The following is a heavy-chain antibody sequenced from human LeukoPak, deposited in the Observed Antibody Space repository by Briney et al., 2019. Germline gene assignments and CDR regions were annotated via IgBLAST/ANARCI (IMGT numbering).Heavy chain of an antibody. CDR1: GGSISSSNW. D-gene: IGHD6-13*01. J-gene: IGHJ5*02. Sequence: SETLSPTCAVSGGSISSSNWWSWVRQPPGKGLEWIGEIYHSGSTNYNPSLKSRVTISVDKSKNQFSLKLSSVTAADTAVYYCARGSSSWYRWFDPWGQGTLVTVSS. CDR3: ARGSSSWYRWFDP. CDR2: IYHSGST. V-gene: IGHV4-4*02.